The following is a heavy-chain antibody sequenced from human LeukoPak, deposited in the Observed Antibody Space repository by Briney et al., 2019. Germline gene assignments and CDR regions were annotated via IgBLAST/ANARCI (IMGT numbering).Heavy chain of an antibody. CDR3: AIYYDFWSGYSSNRLFDP. V-gene: IGHV1-69*01. CDR2: IIPIFGTA. J-gene: IGHJ5*02. CDR1: GGTFISYA. D-gene: IGHD3-3*01. Sequence: SVKVSFKASGGTFISYAISWVRRAPGQGVEWRGGIIPIFGTANYAQKFPGRVTITADESTSTAYMELSSLRSEDTAVYYCAIYYDFWSGYSSNRLFDPWGQGTLVTVSS.